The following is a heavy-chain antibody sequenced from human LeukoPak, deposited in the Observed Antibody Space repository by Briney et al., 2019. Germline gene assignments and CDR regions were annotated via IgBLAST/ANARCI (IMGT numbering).Heavy chain of an antibody. Sequence: GGSLRHSCAAPGFTLSSYWMHWVRQAPGKGLLWVSRINIVGSSTSYADSVKGRFTISRDNAKNTLYLQMNSLRAEDTAVYYCARGRVNDYGDYGSRLWHWGQGTVVTVS. CDR2: INIVGSST. CDR1: GFTLSSYW. V-gene: IGHV3-74*01. D-gene: IGHD4-17*01. J-gene: IGHJ1*01. CDR3: ARGRVNDYGDYGSRLWH.